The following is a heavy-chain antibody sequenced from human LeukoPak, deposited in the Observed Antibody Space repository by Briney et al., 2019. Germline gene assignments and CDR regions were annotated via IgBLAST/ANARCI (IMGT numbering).Heavy chain of an antibody. CDR1: GFTLSNYA. Sequence: GGSLRLSCAVSGFTLSNYATTWVRQAPGKGLEWVSSIGGSGGSPHYADSVKGRFTISRDNSKNTVYLQMNSLRPEDTAVYYCVKGYSYGLEYWGQGTLVTVSS. CDR3: VKGYSYGLEY. D-gene: IGHD5-18*01. CDR2: IGGSGGSP. J-gene: IGHJ4*02. V-gene: IGHV3-23*01.